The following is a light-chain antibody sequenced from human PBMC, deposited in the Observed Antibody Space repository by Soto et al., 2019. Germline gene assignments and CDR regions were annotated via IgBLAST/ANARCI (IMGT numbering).Light chain of an antibody. V-gene: IGKV3-20*01. CDR2: GAS. CDR1: QSVSISY. CDR3: QQYGSSPRT. Sequence: IGLSQSPCTLSLSPGERATLSCRASQSVSISYLAWYQQKPGQAPRLLIYGASSRATGIPDRFSGSGSGTDFTLTISRLEPEDFAVYYCQQYGSSPRTFGQGTKVDI. J-gene: IGKJ1*01.